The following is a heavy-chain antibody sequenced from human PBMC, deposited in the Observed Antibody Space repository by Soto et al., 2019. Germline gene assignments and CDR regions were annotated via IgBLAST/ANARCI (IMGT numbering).Heavy chain of an antibody. CDR2: IYYTGNT. J-gene: IGHJ4*02. CDR3: ARPRWKDGIK. CDR1: GASMNNDSYY. Sequence: QLQLQESGPGLVRPSGTLSLTCSVSGASMNNDSYYWGWIRQPPGKGLEWIGTIYYTGNTFYNPSLRSRVTISVDTSKNQLSLKLTSLTVADTAVYYCARPRWKDGIKWGRGILVTVSS. D-gene: IGHD1-20*01. V-gene: IGHV4-39*01.